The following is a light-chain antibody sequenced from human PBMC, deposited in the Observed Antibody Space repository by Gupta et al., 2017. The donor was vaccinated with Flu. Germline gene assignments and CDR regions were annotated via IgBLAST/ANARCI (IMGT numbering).Light chain of an antibody. CDR2: GAS. Sequence: AALCVSPEKAASHSCGTRRSVRSNLAWYQQKPGQAPRRLIYGASTRATGSPARCSGGGSGTDFTLTISSRQAEDFAGYYCQQYNNCPLCTFGQGTKLEIK. CDR1: RSVRSN. CDR3: QQYNNCPLCT. V-gene: IGKV3-15*01. J-gene: IGKJ2*02.